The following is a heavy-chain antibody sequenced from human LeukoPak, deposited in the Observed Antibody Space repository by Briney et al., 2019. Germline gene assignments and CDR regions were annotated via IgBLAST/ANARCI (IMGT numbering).Heavy chain of an antibody. CDR3: ARGSIVPGSRYFDY. Sequence: PSETLSLTCAVYGVSFSSYYWSWVRQPPGKGLEWIGEINHSGSTNYNPSLKSRVTISVDTSKNQFSLKLSSVTAADTAVYYCARGSIVPGSRYFDYWGQGTLVTVSS. J-gene: IGHJ4*02. CDR2: INHSGST. D-gene: IGHD2-2*01. CDR1: GVSFSSYY. V-gene: IGHV4-34*01.